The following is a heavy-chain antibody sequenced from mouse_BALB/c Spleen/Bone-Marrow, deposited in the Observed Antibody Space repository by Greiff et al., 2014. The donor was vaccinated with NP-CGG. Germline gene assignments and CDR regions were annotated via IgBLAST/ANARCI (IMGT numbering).Heavy chain of an antibody. D-gene: IGHD1-1*02. V-gene: IGHV5-4*02. CDR2: ISDGGIYT. CDR1: GFTFSDYY. Sequence: EVKLEESGGGLVKPGGSLKLSCTASGFTFSDYYMYWVRQTPEKRLEWVATISDGGIYTYYPDSVKGRFTTSRDNAKNNLYLQMSSLKSEDTAMYYCARSGEKYGALDYSGQGTSVTVSS. J-gene: IGHJ4*01. CDR3: ARSGEKYGALDY.